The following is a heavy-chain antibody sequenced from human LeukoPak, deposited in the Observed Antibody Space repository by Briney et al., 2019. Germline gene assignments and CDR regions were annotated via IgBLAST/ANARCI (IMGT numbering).Heavy chain of an antibody. D-gene: IGHD3-9*01. CDR2: ISSSSSYI. V-gene: IGHV3-21*01. CDR1: GFTFSSYS. Sequence: GGSLRLSCAASGFTFSSYSMNWVRQAPGKGLEWVSSISSSSSYIYYADSVKGRFTISRDNAKNSLYLQMNSLRAEDTAVYYCARDLLRYSSASNNWFDPWGQGTLVTVSS. CDR3: ARDLLRYSSASNNWFDP. J-gene: IGHJ5*02.